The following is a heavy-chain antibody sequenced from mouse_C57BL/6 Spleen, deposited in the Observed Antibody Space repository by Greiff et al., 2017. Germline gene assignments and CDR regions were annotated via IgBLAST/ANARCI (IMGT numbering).Heavy chain of an antibody. J-gene: IGHJ4*01. D-gene: IGHD2-4*01. CDR2: ISYDGSN. V-gene: IGHV3-6*01. CDR1: GYSITSGYY. CDR3: ARNYDYDGGVYYAMDY. Sequence: VQLKESGPGLVKPSQSLSLTCSVTGYSITSGYYWNWIRQFPGNQLEWMGYISYDGSNNYNPSLKNRISITRDTSKNQFFLKLNSVTTEDTATYYGARNYDYDGGVYYAMDYWGQGTSVTVSS.